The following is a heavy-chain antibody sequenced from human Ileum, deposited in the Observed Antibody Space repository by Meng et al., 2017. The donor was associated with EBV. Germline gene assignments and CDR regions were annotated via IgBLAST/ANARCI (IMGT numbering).Heavy chain of an antibody. CDR2: LNWNGDNT. CDR1: GFTFDDYS. CDR3: AKEGGTMWFDS. D-gene: IGHD3-3*01. V-gene: IGHV3-43*01. Sequence: VQLVGVGGVVVPPGESLRLSCEASGFTFDDYSMHWVRQAPGKGLEWVSLLNWNGDNTYYADSVKGRFTISRDNSKNSLYLQMDSLRIEDTAFYFCAKEGGTMWFDSWGQGTLVTVSS. J-gene: IGHJ5*01.